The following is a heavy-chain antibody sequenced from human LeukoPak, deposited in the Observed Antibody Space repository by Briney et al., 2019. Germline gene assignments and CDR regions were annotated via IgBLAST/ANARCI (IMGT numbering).Heavy chain of an antibody. D-gene: IGHD6-19*01. CDR2: IIPNSGGT. Sequence: ASVKVSCKASGGTFSSYAISWVRQAPGQGLEWMGGIIPNSGGTNYAQKFQGRVTMTRDTSISTAYMELSRLRSDDTAVYYCAREGSSGWYWFDPWGQGTLVTVSS. CDR1: GGTFSSYA. J-gene: IGHJ5*02. V-gene: IGHV1-2*02. CDR3: AREGSSGWYWFDP.